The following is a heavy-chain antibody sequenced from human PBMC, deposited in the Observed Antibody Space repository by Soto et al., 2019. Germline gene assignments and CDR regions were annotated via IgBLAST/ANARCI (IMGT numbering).Heavy chain of an antibody. J-gene: IGHJ4*02. CDR2: ISGSGGST. Sequence: GGSPELSCAASCVRFWCVSMSWGPQATGKGLEWVSAISGSGGSTYYADSAKGRFTISRDNFKNTLYLQMNSLRAEDTAVYYCAKDRSLKYSSSFFDYWGQGTLVTVSS. CDR1: CVRFWCVS. V-gene: IGHV3-23*01. CDR3: AKDRSLKYSSSFFDY. D-gene: IGHD6-6*01.